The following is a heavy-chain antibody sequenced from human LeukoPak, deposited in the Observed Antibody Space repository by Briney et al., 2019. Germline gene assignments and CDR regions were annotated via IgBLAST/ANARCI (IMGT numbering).Heavy chain of an antibody. D-gene: IGHD3-9*01. Sequence: GGSLRLSCAASGFTISSYGLDCVRQAPGKGLEWVAFIRYDGSNKYYADSVKGRFTISRDNSKNTLYLQMHRLRAEDTAVYYSARGGSCYDILTGYYKWGQETLVTVSS. CDR2: IRYDGSNK. CDR1: GFTISSYG. J-gene: IGHJ4*02. V-gene: IGHV3-30*02. CDR3: ARGGSCYDILTGYYK.